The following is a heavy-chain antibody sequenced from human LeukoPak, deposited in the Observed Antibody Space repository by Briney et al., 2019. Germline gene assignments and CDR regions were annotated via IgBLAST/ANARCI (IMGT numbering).Heavy chain of an antibody. V-gene: IGHV3-30-3*02. D-gene: IGHD6-19*01. CDR2: ISYDGGNT. J-gene: IGHJ4*02. Sequence: GRSLRLSCVASGFTFSHYPLHWVRQAPGKGLEWVAVISYDGGNTYYADSVKGRFTISRDNSKNTVYLQMSSLRTEDTAVYYRASLSTSGRLAYFFDYWGQGTLVTVSS. CDR1: GFTFSHYP. CDR3: ASLSTSGRLAYFFDY.